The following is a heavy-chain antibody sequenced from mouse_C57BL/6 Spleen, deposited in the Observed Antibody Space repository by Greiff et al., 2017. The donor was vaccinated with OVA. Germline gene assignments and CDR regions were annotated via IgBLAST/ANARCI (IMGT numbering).Heavy chain of an antibody. D-gene: IGHD1-1*01. V-gene: IGHV10-3*01. CDR1: GFTFNTYA. Sequence: EVQLVESGGGLVQPKGSLKLSCAASGFTFNTYAMHWVRQAPGKGLEWVARIRSKSSNYATYYADSVKDRFTISRDDSQSMLYLQMNNLKTEDTAMYYCVRAPDYYGSSSYAMDYWGQGTSVTVSS. CDR2: IRSKSSNYAT. CDR3: VRAPDYYGSSSYAMDY. J-gene: IGHJ4*01.